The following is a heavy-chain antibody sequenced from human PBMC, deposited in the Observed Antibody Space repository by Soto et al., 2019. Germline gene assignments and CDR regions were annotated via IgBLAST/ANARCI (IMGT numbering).Heavy chain of an antibody. D-gene: IGHD6-13*01. CDR2: VNPDGSDT. J-gene: IGHJ4*02. V-gene: IGHV3-74*01. Sequence: EVQLVESGGGVVQPGGSLRLSCAASGFTCSSYWMHWVRQAPGKGLVWVSRVNPDGSDTSYADSVKGRFTISRDNAKNTLYLQMNSLRAEDTAMYYCARVAVGLYYFDYWGQGTLLTVSS. CDR3: ARVAVGLYYFDY. CDR1: GFTCSSYW.